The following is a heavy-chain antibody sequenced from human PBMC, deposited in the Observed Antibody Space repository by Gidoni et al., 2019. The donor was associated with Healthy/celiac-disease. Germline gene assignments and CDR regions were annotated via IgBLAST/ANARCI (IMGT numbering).Heavy chain of an antibody. D-gene: IGHD5-12*01. Sequence: EVQLVESGGGLVKPGGSLRLSCAASGFTFSRYSMNWFRQAPGKGLGWVSSISSSSSYIYYAASVKGRFTISRDNAKNSLYLQMNSLRAEDTAVYYCARDPYSGYDISYYYYYGMDVWCQGTTVTVSS. V-gene: IGHV3-21*01. CDR3: ARDPYSGYDISYYYYYGMDV. CDR1: GFTFSRYS. CDR2: ISSSSSYI. J-gene: IGHJ6*02.